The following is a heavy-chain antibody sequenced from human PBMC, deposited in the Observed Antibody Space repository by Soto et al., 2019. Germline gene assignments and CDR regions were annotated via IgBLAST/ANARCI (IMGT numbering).Heavy chain of an antibody. CDR2: ISYDGSNK. CDR3: AKQYYYDSSGFTFSA. CDR1: GFTFSSYG. J-gene: IGHJ3*01. D-gene: IGHD3-22*01. Sequence: SLRLSCAASGFTFSSYGMHWVRQAPGKGLEWVAVISYDGSNKYYADSVKGRFTISRDNSKNTLYLQMNSLRAEDTAVYYCAKQYYYDSSGFTFSAWGQGTMVTVSS. V-gene: IGHV3-30*18.